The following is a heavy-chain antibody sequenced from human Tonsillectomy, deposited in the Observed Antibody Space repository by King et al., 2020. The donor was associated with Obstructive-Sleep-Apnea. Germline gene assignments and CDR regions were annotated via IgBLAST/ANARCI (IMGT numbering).Heavy chain of an antibody. CDR2: IRYDGNNK. CDR1: GFTFSSYG. Sequence: VQLVESGGGVVQPGGSLRLSCAASGFTFSSYGMNWVRQAPGKGLEWVAFIRYDGNNKYYVDSVKGRFTISRDNSKNTLYLQMNSLRAEDTAVYFCAKYRTDHFYYYYGMDVWGQGTTVTVSS. V-gene: IGHV3-30*02. J-gene: IGHJ6*02. CDR3: AKYRTDHFYYYYGMDV. D-gene: IGHD1-14*01.